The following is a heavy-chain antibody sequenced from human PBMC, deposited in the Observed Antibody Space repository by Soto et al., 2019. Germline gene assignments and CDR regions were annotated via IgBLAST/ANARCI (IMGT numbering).Heavy chain of an antibody. CDR2: IRSKAYGGTT. J-gene: IGHJ4*02. CDR1: GFTFGDYA. Sequence: GGSLRLSCTASGFTFGDYAMSWFRQAPGKGLEWVGFIRSKAYGGTTEYAASVKGRFTISRDDSKSIAYLQMNSLKTEDTAVYYCTRMLIAVAGTRRPDDYWGQGTLVTVSS. CDR3: TRMLIAVAGTRRPDDY. V-gene: IGHV3-49*03. D-gene: IGHD6-19*01.